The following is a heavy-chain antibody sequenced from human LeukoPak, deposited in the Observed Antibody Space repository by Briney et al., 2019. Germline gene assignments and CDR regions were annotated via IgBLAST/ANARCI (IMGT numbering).Heavy chain of an antibody. CDR1: GFTFSSYW. CDR3: ALWSGYYGYYYMDV. J-gene: IGHJ6*03. D-gene: IGHD3-3*01. V-gene: IGHV3-74*01. Sequence: GGSLRLSCAASGFTFSSYWMHWIRHAPGKGLVWVSRINSDGSSTSYADSVKGRFTISRDNAKNTLYLQMNSLRAEDTAVYYCALWSGYYGYYYMDVWGKGTTVTVSS. CDR2: INSDGSST.